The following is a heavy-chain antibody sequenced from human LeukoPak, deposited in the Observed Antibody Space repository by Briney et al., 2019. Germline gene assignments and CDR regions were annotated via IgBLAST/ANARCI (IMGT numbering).Heavy chain of an antibody. CDR2: TYYRSKWYN. CDR1: GDSVSSNSAA. D-gene: IGHD6-19*01. J-gene: IGHJ5*02. Sequence: SQTLSLTCAISGDSVSSNSAAWNWIRQSPSRGLEWLGRTYYRSKWYNDYAVSVESRITINPDTSKNQFSLQLNSVTPEDTAVYYCARDRRSSGWPPYNWFDPWGQGTLVTVSS. CDR3: ARDRRSSGWPPYNWFDP. V-gene: IGHV6-1*01.